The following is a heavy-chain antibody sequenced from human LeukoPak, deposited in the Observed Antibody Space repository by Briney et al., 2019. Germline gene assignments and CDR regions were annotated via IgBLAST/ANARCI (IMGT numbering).Heavy chain of an antibody. Sequence: KSGGSLRLSCAASGFTFSSYSMNWVRQAPGKGLEWVSYISSSSSSIYYADSVKGRFTISRDNAKNSLYLQMNSLRAEDTAVYYCAREGDYCGGDCAFFDYWGQGTLVTVSS. V-gene: IGHV3-21*05. CDR2: ISSSSSSI. CDR3: AREGDYCGGDCAFFDY. CDR1: GFTFSSYS. D-gene: IGHD2-21*01. J-gene: IGHJ4*02.